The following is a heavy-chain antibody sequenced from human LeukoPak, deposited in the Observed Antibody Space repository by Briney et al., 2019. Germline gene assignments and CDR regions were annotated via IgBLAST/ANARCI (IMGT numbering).Heavy chain of an antibody. V-gene: IGHV3-74*01. Sequence: GGSLRLSCAASGFTFSSYWMHWVRQAPGKGLVWVSRINSDGSSTNYADSVKGRFTISRDNAKNTLYLQMNSLRAEDTAVYFCTRFLFYYDSSVSHDYFDFWGQGTLVTVSS. J-gene: IGHJ4*02. CDR1: GFTFSSYW. CDR2: INSDGSST. CDR3: TRFLFYYDSSVSHDYFDF. D-gene: IGHD3-22*01.